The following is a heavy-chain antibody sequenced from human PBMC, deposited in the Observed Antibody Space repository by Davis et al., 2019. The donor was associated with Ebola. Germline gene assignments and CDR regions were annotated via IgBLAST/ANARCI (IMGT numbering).Heavy chain of an antibody. CDR1: GFPITNYW. CDR2: IKSDGST. Sequence: GESLKISCAVSGFPITNYWTHWVRQAPGKGLVWVSRIKSDGSTIYADSVKGRFTISRDNAKNSLYLQMNGLRAEDTAVYYCARDQLKWELLFAGFDYWGQGTLVTVSS. CDR3: ARDQLKWELLFAGFDY. J-gene: IGHJ4*02. D-gene: IGHD1-26*01. V-gene: IGHV3-74*01.